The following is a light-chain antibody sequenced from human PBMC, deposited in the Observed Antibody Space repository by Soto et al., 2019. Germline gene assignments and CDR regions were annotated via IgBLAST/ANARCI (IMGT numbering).Light chain of an antibody. CDR2: KAS. CDR3: QQYGRYRT. CDR1: QSTSTW. V-gene: IGKV1-5*03. Sequence: DIQMTQSPSTLSASVGDRVTITCRASQSTSTWLAWYQHKPGKAPNLLIYKASSLESGVPSRFSGSGSGTEFTLTISSLQPDDVATYYCQQYGRYRTFGQGTKVEFK. J-gene: IGKJ1*01.